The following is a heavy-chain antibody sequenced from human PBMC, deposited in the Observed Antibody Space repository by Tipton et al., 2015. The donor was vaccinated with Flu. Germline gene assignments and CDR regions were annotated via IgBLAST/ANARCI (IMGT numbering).Heavy chain of an antibody. D-gene: IGHD3-22*01. Sequence: QLVQSGAEVKKPGSSVKVSCKASGGTFSSYAISWVRQAPGQGLEWMGGIIPIFGTANYAQKFQGRVTITADESTSTAYMELSSLRSGDTAVYYWAGAKGDSSGYNAFDIWAKGKMVPASS. CDR3: AGAKGDSSGYNAFDI. V-gene: IGHV1-69*01. CDR1: GGTFSSYA. CDR2: IIPIFGTA. J-gene: IGHJ3*02.